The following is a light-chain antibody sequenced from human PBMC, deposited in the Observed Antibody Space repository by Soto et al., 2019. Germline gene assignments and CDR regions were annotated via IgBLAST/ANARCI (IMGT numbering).Light chain of an antibody. CDR3: QHYGGMWT. V-gene: IGKV1-5*01. J-gene: IGKJ1*01. CDR2: DAS. Sequence: DIPMTHSPSTLSASLSAGVTIXGRASQSISNRLAWYQQKPGKAPKVLIYDASSLESGVPSRFSGSGSGTEFILTISSLQPDDFATYCCQHYGGMWTFGQGTKVDI. CDR1: QSISNR.